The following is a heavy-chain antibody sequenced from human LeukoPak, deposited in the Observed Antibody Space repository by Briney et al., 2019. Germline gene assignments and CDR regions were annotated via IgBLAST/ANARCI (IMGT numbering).Heavy chain of an antibody. CDR2: IRYDGNTK. CDR1: GFTFNSNG. Sequence: GGSLRLSCAASGFTFNSNGMHWVRQAPGKGLEWVAFIRYDGNTKYYADSVKGRFSISRDNAENSLFLQMNSLRAEDTAIYYCARSRDWYVDNWGQGSLVIVSS. V-gene: IGHV3-30*02. J-gene: IGHJ4*02. D-gene: IGHD3-9*01. CDR3: ARSRDWYVDN.